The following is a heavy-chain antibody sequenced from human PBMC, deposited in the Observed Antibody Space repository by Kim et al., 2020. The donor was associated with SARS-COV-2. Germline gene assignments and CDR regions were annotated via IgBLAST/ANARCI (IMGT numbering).Heavy chain of an antibody. Sequence: GGSLRLSCAASGFTFSSYWMHWVRQAPGKGLVWVSRISSGGGATSYADSVKGRCTISSDNAKSTLYLQMNSLRAEDAAVNYCAGRGYAGTYYYFDYWGRG. CDR3: AGRGYAGTYYYFDY. J-gene: IGHJ4*02. CDR1: GFTFSSYW. CDR2: ISSGGGAT. D-gene: IGHD1-26*01. V-gene: IGHV3-74*01.